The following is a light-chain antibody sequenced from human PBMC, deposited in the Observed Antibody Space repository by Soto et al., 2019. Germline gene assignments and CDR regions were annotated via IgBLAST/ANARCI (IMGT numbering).Light chain of an antibody. CDR2: ENN. Sequence: QSVLTQPPSVSAAPGQKVTISCSGTSSNIGDNYVSWYQQLPGAAPRLLMYENNKRLSGTPDRFSGSKSGTSATPDITGLQTGDEADYYCVTWDSSLSVGGVFGGGTKVTVL. J-gene: IGLJ2*01. V-gene: IGLV1-51*02. CDR1: SSNIGDNY. CDR3: VTWDSSLSVGGV.